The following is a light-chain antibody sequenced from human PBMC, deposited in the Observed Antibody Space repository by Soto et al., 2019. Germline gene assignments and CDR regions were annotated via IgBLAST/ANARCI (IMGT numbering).Light chain of an antibody. CDR2: EVT. V-gene: IGLV2-14*01. Sequence: QSVLTQPASVSGSPGQSITISCTGTSSDVGGYNYVSWYQQHPGKAPKLMIYEVTNRPSGVSHRFSGSKSGNTASLTISGLQAEDEADYYCSSYTSSNTGVFGGGTKLTVL. CDR3: SSYTSSNTGV. J-gene: IGLJ2*01. CDR1: SSDVGGYNY.